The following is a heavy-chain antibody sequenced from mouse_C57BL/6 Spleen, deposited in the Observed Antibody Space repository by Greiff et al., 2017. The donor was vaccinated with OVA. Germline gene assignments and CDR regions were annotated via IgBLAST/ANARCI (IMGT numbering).Heavy chain of an antibody. CDR2: ISSGSSTI. Sequence: EVQGVESGGGLVKPGGSLKLSCAASGFTFSDYGMHWVRQAPEKGLEWVAYISSGSSTIYYADTVKGRFTISRYNAKNTLFLQMTSVGSEDTAMDYCARWDYRAMDYWGQGTSVTVSS. D-gene: IGHD2-4*01. CDR1: GFTFSDYG. J-gene: IGHJ4*01. CDR3: ARWDYRAMDY. V-gene: IGHV5-17*01.